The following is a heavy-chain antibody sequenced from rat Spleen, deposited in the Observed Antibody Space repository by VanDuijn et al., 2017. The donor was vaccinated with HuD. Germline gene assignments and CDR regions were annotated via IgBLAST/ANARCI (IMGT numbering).Heavy chain of an antibody. V-gene: IGHV5-31*01. CDR2: ITNTGGNT. Sequence: EVQLVESGGGLVQPGRSMKLSCVASGFTFNNYWMTWIRQAPGKGLEWVASITNTGGNTYYPDSVKGRFTISRDNAKSTLYLQMNSLRSEDTATYYCTRSNGVRRGYVMDAWGQGASVTVSS. CDR1: GFTFNNYW. D-gene: IGHD4-3*01. J-gene: IGHJ4*01. CDR3: TRSNGVRRGYVMDA.